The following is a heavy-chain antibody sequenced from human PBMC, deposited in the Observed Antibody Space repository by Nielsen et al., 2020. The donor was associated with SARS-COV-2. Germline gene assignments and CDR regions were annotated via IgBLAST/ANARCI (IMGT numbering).Heavy chain of an antibody. CDR3: ATWSWSSPNY. Sequence: SLKISCAASGFTFDDYAMHWVRQAPGKGLEWVSGISWNSGSIGYADSVKGRFTISRDNAKNSLYLQMNSLRAEDTAVYYCATWSWSSPNYWGQGTLVTVSA. J-gene: IGHJ4*02. V-gene: IGHV3-9*01. CDR1: GFTFDDYA. CDR2: ISWNSGSI. D-gene: IGHD1-26*01.